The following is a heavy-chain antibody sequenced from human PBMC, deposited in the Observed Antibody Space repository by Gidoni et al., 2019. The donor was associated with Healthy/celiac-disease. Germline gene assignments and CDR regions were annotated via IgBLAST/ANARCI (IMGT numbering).Heavy chain of an antibody. CDR3: ARDPGYCSSTSCYFWFDP. CDR2: INAGNGNT. Sequence: QVQLVQSGAEGKKPGASVKASCKASGHTCTSDAMHWVRQATGQRLEWMGWINAGNGNTKYSQKFQGRVTITRDTSASTSYIELRSLRSEDTALYYCARDPGYCSSTSCYFWFDPWGQGTLVTDSS. V-gene: IGHV1-3*01. D-gene: IGHD2-2*01. CDR1: GHTCTSDA. J-gene: IGHJ5*02.